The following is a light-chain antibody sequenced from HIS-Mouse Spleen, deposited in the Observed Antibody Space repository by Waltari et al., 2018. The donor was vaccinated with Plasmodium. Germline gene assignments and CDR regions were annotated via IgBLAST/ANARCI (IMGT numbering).Light chain of an antibody. V-gene: IGKV3-15*01. CDR1: QSVSSN. J-gene: IGKJ1*01. CDR2: GAS. CDR3: QQYNL. Sequence: ELVMTQSPATLSVSPGERATLSCRASQSVSSNLAWYQQKPGQAPRLLIYGASTRATGIPARFSGSGSGTEFTLTISSMQSEDFAVYYCQQYNLFGQGTKVEIK.